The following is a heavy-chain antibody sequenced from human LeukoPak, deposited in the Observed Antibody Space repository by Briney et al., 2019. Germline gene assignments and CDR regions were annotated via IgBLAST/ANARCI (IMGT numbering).Heavy chain of an antibody. J-gene: IGHJ4*02. CDR3: ARGRYCSSTSCYMRGASIDY. D-gene: IGHD2-2*02. CDR2: INHSGST. Sequence: PSETLSLTCAVYGGSFSGYYWSWIRQPPGKGLEWIGEINHSGSTNYNPSLKSRVTISVDTSKNQFPLKLSSVTAADTAVYYCARGRYCSSTSCYMRGASIDYWGQGTLVTVSS. CDR1: GGSFSGYY. V-gene: IGHV4-34*01.